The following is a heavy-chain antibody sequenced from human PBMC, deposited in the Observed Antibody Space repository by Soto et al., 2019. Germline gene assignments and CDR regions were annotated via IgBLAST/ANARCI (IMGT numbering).Heavy chain of an antibody. CDR2: ISAHNGNT. V-gene: IGHV1-18*01. CDR1: GYTFTSYG. J-gene: IGHJ4*01. CDR3: ARGRYGDY. Sequence: QVHLVQSGAEVKKPGASVKVSCKGSGYTFTSYGITWVRQAPGQGLEWMGWISAHNGNTNYAQTLQGRVTVTRDTSTSTAYMELRSLRSYATAVYSCARGRYGDYWGHRALVTVSS. D-gene: IGHD1-1*01.